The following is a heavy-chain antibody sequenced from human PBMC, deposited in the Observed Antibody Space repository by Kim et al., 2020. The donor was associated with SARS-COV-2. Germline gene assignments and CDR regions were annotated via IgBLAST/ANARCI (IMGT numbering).Heavy chain of an antibody. D-gene: IGHD3-22*01. Sequence: SRKYYADSVEGRFTVSRDYSNNTLYLQMNSLRAEDTALYYCARESSGYPDYWGQGTLVTVSS. J-gene: IGHJ4*02. CDR3: ARESSGYPDY. V-gene: IGHV3-33*01. CDR2: SRK.